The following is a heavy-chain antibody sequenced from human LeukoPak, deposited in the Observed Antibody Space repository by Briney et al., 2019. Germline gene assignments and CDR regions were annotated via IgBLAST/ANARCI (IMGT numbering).Heavy chain of an antibody. D-gene: IGHD3-22*01. CDR1: GFTFSNYA. CDR3: ARATYYYDISGYYGFDS. CDR2: ISYDGSDI. J-gene: IGHJ4*02. Sequence: GRSLRLSCAASGFTFSNYAIHWVRQAPGKGLEWVVVISYDGSDIYYADSVKGRFTISRDNSKNTLYLQMNSLRAEDTAVYYCARATYYYDISGYYGFDSWGQGTLVTVSS. V-gene: IGHV3-30-3*01.